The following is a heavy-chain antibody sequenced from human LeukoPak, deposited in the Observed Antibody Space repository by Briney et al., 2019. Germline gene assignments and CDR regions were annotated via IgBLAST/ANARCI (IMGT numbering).Heavy chain of an antibody. D-gene: IGHD1-26*01. Sequence: GGSLRLSCAASGFTFDDYAMHWVRQAPGKGLEWVSGISWNSGSIGYADSVKGRFTISRDNAKNSLYLQMNSLRAEDTAVYYCARDTGELYFDFWGQGTLVTVSS. J-gene: IGHJ4*02. CDR3: ARDTGELYFDF. CDR1: GFTFDDYA. CDR2: ISWNSGSI. V-gene: IGHV3-9*01.